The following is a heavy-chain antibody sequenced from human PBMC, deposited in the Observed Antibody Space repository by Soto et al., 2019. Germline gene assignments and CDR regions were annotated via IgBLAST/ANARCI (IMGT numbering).Heavy chain of an antibody. CDR3: AKDRALVLSFYFDY. CDR1: GFTFDDYA. CDR2: ISWNSGSI. D-gene: IGHD6-13*01. V-gene: IGHV3-9*01. J-gene: IGHJ4*02. Sequence: EVQLVESGGGLVPPGRSLRLSCAASGFTFDDYAMHWVRQAPGKGLEWVSGISWNSGSIGYADSVKGRFTISRDNAKNSLYLQMNSLRAEDTALYYCAKDRALVLSFYFDYWGQGTLVTVSS.